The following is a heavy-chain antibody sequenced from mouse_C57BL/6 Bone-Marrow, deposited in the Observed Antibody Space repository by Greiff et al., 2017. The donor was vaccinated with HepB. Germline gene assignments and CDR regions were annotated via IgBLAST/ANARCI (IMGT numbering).Heavy chain of an antibody. CDR1: GYAFTNYL. D-gene: IGHD3-2*02. CDR2: INPGSGGT. Sequence: VQLVESGAELVRPGTSVKVSCKASGYAFTNYLIEWVKQRPGQGLEWIGVINPGSGGTNYNEKFKGKATLTADKSSSTAYMQLSSLTSEDSAVYFCANDSSGYPFAYWGQGTLVTVSA. J-gene: IGHJ3*01. V-gene: IGHV1-54*01. CDR3: ANDSSGYPFAY.